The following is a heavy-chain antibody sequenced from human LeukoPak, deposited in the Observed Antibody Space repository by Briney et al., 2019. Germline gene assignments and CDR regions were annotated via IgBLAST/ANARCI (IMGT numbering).Heavy chain of an antibody. D-gene: IGHD3-22*01. CDR2: ISAYNGNT. V-gene: IGHV1-18*04. Sequence: ASVKVSCKASGYTFTGYYMHWVRQAPGQGLEWMGWISAYNGNTNYAQKFQGRVTMTTDTSTSTAYMELRSLRSDDTAVYYCARDHYDISEYVTYWGQGTLVTVSS. J-gene: IGHJ4*02. CDR3: ARDHYDISEYVTY. CDR1: GYTFTGYY.